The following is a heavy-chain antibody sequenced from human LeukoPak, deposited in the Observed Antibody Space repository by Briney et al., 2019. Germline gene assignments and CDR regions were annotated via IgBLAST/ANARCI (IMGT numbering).Heavy chain of an antibody. Sequence: GGSLRLSRAASGFTLSNFAMGWVRQAPGKGLQWVSLISANGGDTYYADSVKGRFTISTDNSKNTLYLQMNSLRAEDTALYYCAKASGSGYGKDYFDYWGQGTLVTVSS. CDR3: AKASGSGYGKDYFDY. J-gene: IGHJ4*02. D-gene: IGHD1-26*01. CDR2: ISANGGDT. V-gene: IGHV3-23*01. CDR1: GFTLSNFA.